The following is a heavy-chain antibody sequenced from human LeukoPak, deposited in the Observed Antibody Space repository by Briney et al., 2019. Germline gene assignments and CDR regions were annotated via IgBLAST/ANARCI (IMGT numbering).Heavy chain of an antibody. J-gene: IGHJ4*02. CDR3: ARGYYFDY. V-gene: IGHV4-34*01. CDR2: INHSAST. CDR1: GGSFSGYY. Sequence: SETLSLTCAVYGGSFSGYYWSWIRQPPGKGLEWIGEINHSASTNYNPSLKSRVTISVDTSKNQFSLKLSSVTAADTAVYYCARGYYFDYWGQGTLVTVSS.